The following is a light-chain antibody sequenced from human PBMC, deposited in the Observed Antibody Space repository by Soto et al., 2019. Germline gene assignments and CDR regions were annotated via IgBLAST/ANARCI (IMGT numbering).Light chain of an antibody. CDR1: SGHSTYT. CDR2: LNSDGSH. CDR3: QTSGTGYVV. J-gene: IGLJ2*01. V-gene: IGLV4-69*01. Sequence: QPVLTQSPSASASLGASVKLTCTLSSGHSTYTIAWHQQQPEKGPRYLMKLNSDGSHSQGDGIPDRFSGSSSGADRYLTISRLHSDDEADYYCQTSGTGYVVFGGGTKLTVL.